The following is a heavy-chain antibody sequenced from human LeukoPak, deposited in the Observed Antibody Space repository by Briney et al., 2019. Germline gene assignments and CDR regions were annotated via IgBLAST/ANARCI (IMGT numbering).Heavy chain of an antibody. D-gene: IGHD2-21*02. CDR3: ARGGDYRQTYYYYGMDV. CDR2: ISGGGGNT. Sequence: GGSLRLSCAASGFTFNNYAMSWVRQAPGKGLEWVSSISGGGGNTDYADSVKGRFTISRDNSKNTLYLQMSSLRAEDTAVYYCARGGDYRQTYYYYGMDVWGQGTTVTVSS. V-gene: IGHV3-23*01. J-gene: IGHJ6*02. CDR1: GFTFNNYA.